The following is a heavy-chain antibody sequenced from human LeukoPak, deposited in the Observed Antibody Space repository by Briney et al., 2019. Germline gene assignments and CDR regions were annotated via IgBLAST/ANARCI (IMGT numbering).Heavy chain of an antibody. CDR2: IYTSGST. CDR1: GGSISSYY. J-gene: IGHJ6*03. V-gene: IGHV4-4*07. Sequence: SETLSLTCTVSGGSISSYYWSWIRQPAGKGLEWIGRIYTSGSTNYNPSLKSRVTISVDTSKNQFSLKLSSVTAADTAVYYCARSGYSYGYYYYYMDVWGKGTTVTISS. CDR3: ARSGYSYGYYYYYMDV. D-gene: IGHD5-18*01.